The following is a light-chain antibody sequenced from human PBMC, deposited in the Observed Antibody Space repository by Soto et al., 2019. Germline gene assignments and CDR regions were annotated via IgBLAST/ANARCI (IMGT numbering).Light chain of an antibody. J-gene: IGLJ2*01. CDR3: CSYAGRDVV. Sequence: QSALTQPASVSGSPGQSITISCTGTSSAVGSYNLVSWYQQHPGKAPKLMIYEGSKRPSGVSSRFSGSKSGNTASLTISGLQAEDDADYCCCSYAGRDVVFGGGTKLTVL. CDR1: SSAVGSYNL. V-gene: IGLV2-23*01. CDR2: EGS.